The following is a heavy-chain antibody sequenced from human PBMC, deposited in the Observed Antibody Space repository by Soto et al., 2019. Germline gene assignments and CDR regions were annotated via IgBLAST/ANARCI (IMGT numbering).Heavy chain of an antibody. J-gene: IGHJ4*02. CDR1: GGTFSCYA. Sequence: ASVKVSCKASGGTFSCYAISWARQAPGQGLEWMGGIIPIFGTADYAQKFQGRVTITADESTSTGNMELSSLRSEDTAVYYCASHYDSSGYYYRGLDYWGQGTLVTVSS. CDR3: ASHYDSSGYYYRGLDY. CDR2: IIPIFGTA. D-gene: IGHD3-22*01. V-gene: IGHV1-69*13.